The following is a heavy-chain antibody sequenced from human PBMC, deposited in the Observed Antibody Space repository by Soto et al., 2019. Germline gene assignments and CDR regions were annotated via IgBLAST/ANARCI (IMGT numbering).Heavy chain of an antibody. V-gene: IGHV4-34*01. CDR2: INHSGST. CDR3: ARDGYDSDAYAFDI. CDR1: GGSFSGYY. J-gene: IGHJ3*02. D-gene: IGHD5-12*01. Sequence: SETLSLTCAVYGGSFSGYYWSWIRQPPGKGLEWIGEINHSGSTNYNPSLKSRVTISVDTSKNQFSLKLSSVTAADTAVYYCARDGYDSDAYAFDIWGQGTMVTVSS.